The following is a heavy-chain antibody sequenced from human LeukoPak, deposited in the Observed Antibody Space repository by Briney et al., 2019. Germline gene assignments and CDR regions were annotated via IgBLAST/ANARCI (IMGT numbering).Heavy chain of an antibody. CDR3: AREEGAPIAAANI. J-gene: IGHJ3*02. CDR2: ISAYNGDT. Sequence: ASVKVSCKASGGTFSSYAISWVRQAPGQGLEWMGWISAYNGDTNYVQKFQGRVTMTTDTSTSTAYMELKSLRSDDTAVYYCAREEGAPIAAANIWGLGTKVTVSS. D-gene: IGHD6-13*01. V-gene: IGHV1-18*01. CDR1: GGTFSSYA.